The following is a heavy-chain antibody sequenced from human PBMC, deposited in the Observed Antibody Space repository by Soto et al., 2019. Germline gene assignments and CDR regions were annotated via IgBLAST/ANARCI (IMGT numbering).Heavy chain of an antibody. CDR1: GFTFSSYA. CDR3: ARDMSGGTYNYYYGMDV. Sequence: GGSLRLSCAASGFTFSSYAMTWVRQAPGRGLEWVSAISGTGSPTYYADSVKGRFTISRDNSKNTLYLQMNSLRADDTAVYYCARDMSGGTYNYYYGMDVWGQGTTVTVSS. CDR2: ISGTGSPT. V-gene: IGHV3-23*01. D-gene: IGHD1-26*01. J-gene: IGHJ6*02.